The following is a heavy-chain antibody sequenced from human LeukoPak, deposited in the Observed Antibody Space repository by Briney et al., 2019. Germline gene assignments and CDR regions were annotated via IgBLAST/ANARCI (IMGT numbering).Heavy chain of an antibody. J-gene: IGHJ4*02. CDR1: GDSISGSSYY. V-gene: IGHV4-39*07. CDR3: ARDMAGPYDSSGFFG. CDR2: IYHSGST. D-gene: IGHD3-22*01. Sequence: PSETLSLTCTVSGDSISGSSYYWGWIRQPPGKGLEWIGEIYHSGSTNYNPSLKSRVTISVDKSKNQFSLKLSSVTAADTAVYYCARDMAGPYDSSGFFGWGQGTLVTVSS.